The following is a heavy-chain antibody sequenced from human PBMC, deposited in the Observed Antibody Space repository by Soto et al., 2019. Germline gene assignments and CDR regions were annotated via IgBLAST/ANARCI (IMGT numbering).Heavy chain of an antibody. V-gene: IGHV3-53*01. CDR3: AKGYGAGSYFFDS. CDR1: GISVSSNY. D-gene: IGHD3-10*01. J-gene: IGHJ5*01. Sequence: EVQLVESGGGLIQPGGSLRLSCAASGISVSSNYMTWVRQAPGKWLECVSVSYSGGNTYYADSVKGRFTISRDNFKNTFYLQMNSLRAEDPAVYYCAKGYGAGSYFFDSWGQGTLVTVSS. CDR2: SYSGGNT.